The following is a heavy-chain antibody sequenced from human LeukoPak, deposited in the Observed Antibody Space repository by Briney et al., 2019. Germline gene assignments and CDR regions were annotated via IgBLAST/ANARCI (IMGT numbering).Heavy chain of an antibody. CDR3: ARVWYYDFWSGYSLPYFDY. Sequence: SETLSLTCAVYGGSFSGYYWSWIRQPPGKGLEWIGEINHSGSTNYNPSLKSRVTISVDTSKNQSSLKLSSVTAADTAVYYCARVWYYDFWSGYSLPYFDYWGQGTLVTVSS. D-gene: IGHD3-3*01. CDR1: GGSFSGYY. V-gene: IGHV4-34*01. CDR2: INHSGST. J-gene: IGHJ4*02.